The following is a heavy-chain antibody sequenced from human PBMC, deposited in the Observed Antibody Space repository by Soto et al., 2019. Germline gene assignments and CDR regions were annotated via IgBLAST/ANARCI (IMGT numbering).Heavy chain of an antibody. CDR1: GASISSSY. Sequence: SETLSLTCTVSGASISSSYWSWIRQSPGKGLEWIGYVYYSGSTNYNPSLKTRVTISVDTSKNEFYLRLRSVTAADTAIYFCARNLKAVAAVMAFWGQGIPVTVSS. CDR2: VYYSGST. J-gene: IGHJ4*02. D-gene: IGHD6-19*01. CDR3: ARNLKAVAAVMAF. V-gene: IGHV4-59*08.